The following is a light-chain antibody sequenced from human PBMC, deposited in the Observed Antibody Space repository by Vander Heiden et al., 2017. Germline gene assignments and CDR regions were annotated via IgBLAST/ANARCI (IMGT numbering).Light chain of an antibody. V-gene: IGLV1-44*01. CDR3: AAWDDSLNVHYV. CDR1: SSNIGSNT. J-gene: IGLJ1*01. CDR2: TNN. Sequence: QSVLTQPPSASGTPGQRVTIPRSGSSSNIGSNTVNWYQQLPGPAPKLLIYTNNQRPSGVPDRFSGSKSGTSASLAISGLQSEDEADYYCAAWDDSLNVHYVFGTGTEVTVL.